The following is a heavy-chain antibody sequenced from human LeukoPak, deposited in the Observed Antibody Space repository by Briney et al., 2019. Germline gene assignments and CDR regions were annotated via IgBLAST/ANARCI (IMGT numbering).Heavy chain of an antibody. D-gene: IGHD5-12*01. Sequence: ASVKVSCKASGYTFSNYGISWVRQAPGQGLEWMGWISVYNGNTNYAQKLQGRVTMTTDTSTSTAYMELSRLRSDDTAVYYCARDRSGYDYGMGYWGQGTLVTVSS. J-gene: IGHJ4*02. CDR3: ARDRSGYDYGMGY. CDR2: ISVYNGNT. V-gene: IGHV1-18*01. CDR1: GYTFSNYG.